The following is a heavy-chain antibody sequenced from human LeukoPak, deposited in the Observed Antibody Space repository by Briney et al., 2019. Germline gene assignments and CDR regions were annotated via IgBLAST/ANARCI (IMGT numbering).Heavy chain of an antibody. Sequence: PGRSLRLSCAASGFTFSNYGMHWVRQAPGKGLEWVALIRYDGSKKDYADSVKGRFTISRDNSKNTLHLQMNSLRAEDTAVYYWARTGDTERFDYWGQGTLVTVSS. CDR2: IRYDGSKK. V-gene: IGHV3-33*01. J-gene: IGHJ4*02. CDR1: GFTFSNYG. D-gene: IGHD5-18*01. CDR3: ARTGDTERFDY.